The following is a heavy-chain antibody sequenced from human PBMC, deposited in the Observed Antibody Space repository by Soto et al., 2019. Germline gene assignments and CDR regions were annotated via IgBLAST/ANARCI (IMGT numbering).Heavy chain of an antibody. CDR1: GYTFSGFY. V-gene: IGHV1-2*02. CDR3: ARDSGYGAGNSVNHYIDY. J-gene: IGHJ4*03. Sequence: ASVKVSCKASGYTFSGFYMHWVRQAPGQGLEWMGWINPNSGGTKSAEKFQGRVTMTRDTSISTAYMELSRLTSDDTAVYYCARDSGYGAGNSVNHYIDYWGHGTLVTVSS. D-gene: IGHD3-10*01. CDR2: INPNSGGT.